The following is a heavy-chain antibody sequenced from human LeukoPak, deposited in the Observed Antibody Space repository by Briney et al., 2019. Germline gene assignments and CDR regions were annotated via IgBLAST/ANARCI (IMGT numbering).Heavy chain of an antibody. D-gene: IGHD3-22*01. CDR3: STKYDSSTYYPFHN. CDR1: GFTFGDYV. J-gene: IGHJ4*02. V-gene: IGHV3-49*04. CDR2: IRSKAYGGTT. Sequence: AGGSLRLSCTASGFTFGDYVMTWVRQAPGKGLEWVGFIRSKAYGGTTEYAASVKGRFTISRDDSKSIAYLQVNSLETEDTALYYCSTKYDSSTYYPFHNWGQGTLVTVSS.